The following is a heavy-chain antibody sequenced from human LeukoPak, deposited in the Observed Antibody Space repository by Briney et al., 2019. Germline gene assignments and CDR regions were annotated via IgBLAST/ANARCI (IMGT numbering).Heavy chain of an antibody. J-gene: IGHJ3*02. CDR3: ARRAGTRYCSGGSCHDAFDI. CDR2: IYYSGST. V-gene: IGHV4-39*01. CDR1: GGSISSSSYY. Sequence: SETLSLTCTVSGGSISSSSYYWGWIRQPPGKGLEWIGSIYYSGSTYYNPSLKSRVTISVDTSKNQFSLKLSSVIAADTAVYYCARRAGTRYCSGGSCHDAFDIWGQGTMVTVSS. D-gene: IGHD2-15*01.